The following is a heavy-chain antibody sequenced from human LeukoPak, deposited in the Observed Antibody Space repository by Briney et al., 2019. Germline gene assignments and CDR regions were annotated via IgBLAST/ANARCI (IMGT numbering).Heavy chain of an antibody. CDR1: GGSFSGYY. D-gene: IGHD5-12*01. Sequence: SETLSLTCAVYGGSFSGYYWSWIRQPPGEGLEWIGEINHSGSTNYNPSLKSRVTISVDTSKNQFSLKLSSVTAADTAVYYCARGGFDDYPGAFDIWGQGTMVTVSS. J-gene: IGHJ3*02. CDR2: INHSGST. V-gene: IGHV4-34*01. CDR3: ARGGFDDYPGAFDI.